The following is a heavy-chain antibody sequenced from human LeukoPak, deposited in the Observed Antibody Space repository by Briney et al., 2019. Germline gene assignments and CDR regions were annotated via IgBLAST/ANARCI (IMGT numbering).Heavy chain of an antibody. D-gene: IGHD4-17*01. V-gene: IGHV4-30-2*01. CDR3: ASTNDFGDYMGA. J-gene: IGHJ5*02. CDR2: MYHGGST. CDR1: GGSISSGGYS. Sequence: SQTLSLTCAVSGGSISSGGYSWSWIRQPPGKGLEWIGYMYHGGSTYYNPSLEGRVTISADRSKNQLSLRVSSVTAADTAVYYCASTNDFGDYMGAWGQGILVTVSS.